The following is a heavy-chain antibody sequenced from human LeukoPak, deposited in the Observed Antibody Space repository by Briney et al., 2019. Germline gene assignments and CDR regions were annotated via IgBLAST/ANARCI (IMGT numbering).Heavy chain of an antibody. CDR1: GFTFSSYG. Sequence: GGSLRLSCAASGFTFSSYGMHWVRQAPGKGLEWVAFVRSDGSIKYYADSVKGRFTISRDISKNTLYLQMNSLRAEDTSVYYCAKDLPEPYFDYWGQGTLVTVSS. V-gene: IGHV3-30*02. CDR3: AKDLPEPYFDY. CDR2: VRSDGSIK. J-gene: IGHJ4*02.